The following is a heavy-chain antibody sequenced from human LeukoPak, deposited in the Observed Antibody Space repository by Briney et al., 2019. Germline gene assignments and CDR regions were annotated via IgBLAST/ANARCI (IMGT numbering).Heavy chain of an antibody. J-gene: IGHJ3*02. D-gene: IGHD3-16*01. CDR2: IYPGDADS. CDR3: ARQWGSGAFDT. CDR1: GYSFTDYW. V-gene: IGHV5-51*01. Sequence: GESLKISCQGSGYSFTDYWIGWMRQMPGKGLEWMGLIYPGDADSRYSPSFQGQVTISADNSVTTAYLQWSSLKASDTAMYYCARQWGSGAFDTWGQGTMVTVSS.